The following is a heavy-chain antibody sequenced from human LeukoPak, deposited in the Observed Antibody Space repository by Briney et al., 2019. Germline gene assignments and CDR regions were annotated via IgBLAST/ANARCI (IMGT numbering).Heavy chain of an antibody. CDR3: ARGRPRQKIYYYDSSGYFT. CDR2: INHSGST. D-gene: IGHD3-22*01. Sequence: SETLSLTCAVYGGSFSGYYWSWIRQPPGKGLEWIGEINHSGSTNYNPSLKSRVTISVDTSKNQFSLRLSSVTAADTAVYYCARGRPRQKIYYYDSSGYFTWGQGTLVTVSS. CDR1: GGSFSGYY. V-gene: IGHV4-34*01. J-gene: IGHJ5*02.